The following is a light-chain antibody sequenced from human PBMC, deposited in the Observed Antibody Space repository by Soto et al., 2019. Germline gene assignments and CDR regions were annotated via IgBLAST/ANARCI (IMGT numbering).Light chain of an antibody. CDR3: QHYGSTSWT. Sequence: EIVLTQSPGTLSLSPGERATLSCRASQSVGSGYFAWYQQKPGQAPRLLIYAASSRASGIPGRFSGSGSGTDFTLTISGLEPDDFAVYYCQHYGSTSWTFGQGTQVDIK. CDR1: QSVGSGY. V-gene: IGKV3-20*01. CDR2: AAS. J-gene: IGKJ1*01.